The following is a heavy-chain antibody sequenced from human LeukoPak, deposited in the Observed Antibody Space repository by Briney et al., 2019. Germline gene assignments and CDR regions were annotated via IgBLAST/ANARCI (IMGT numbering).Heavy chain of an antibody. CDR3: ARPNITSYYDSRGYDAFDV. Sequence: GESLKISCKGSGYRFNAYWIAWVRQMPGKGLEWMGIIYPDDSDTRYSPSFQGQVTISADKSVRTAYLQWSSLKTSDTAMYYCARPNITSYYDSRGYDAFDVWGQGTMVTVSS. J-gene: IGHJ3*01. CDR2: IYPDDSDT. CDR1: GYRFNAYW. V-gene: IGHV5-51*01. D-gene: IGHD3-22*01.